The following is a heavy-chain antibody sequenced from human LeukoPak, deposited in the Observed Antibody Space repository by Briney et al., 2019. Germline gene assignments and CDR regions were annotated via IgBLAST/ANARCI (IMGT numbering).Heavy chain of an antibody. CDR1: GFTFSSYA. CDR3: AKTNSGVLAFDI. Sequence: PGGSLRLSCAASGFTFSSYAMSWVRQAPRKGLEWVSAISGSGGSTYYADSVKGRFTISRDNSKNTLYLQMNSLRAEDTAVYYCAKTNSGVLAFDIWGQGTMVTVSS. J-gene: IGHJ3*02. V-gene: IGHV3-23*01. D-gene: IGHD2-8*02. CDR2: ISGSGGST.